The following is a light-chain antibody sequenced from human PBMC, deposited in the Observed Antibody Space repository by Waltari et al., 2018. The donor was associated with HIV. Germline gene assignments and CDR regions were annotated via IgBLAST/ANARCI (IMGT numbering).Light chain of an antibody. V-gene: IGLV2-23*01. CDR1: SSDVGSYNG. CDR3: CSYTGSTTWV. CDR2: EDN. J-gene: IGLJ3*02. Sequence: QSALTQPASVSGSPGQSTTIPCTGTSSDVGSYNGVSWYQQHPGKAPKLMIYEDNKRPSGVSNRFSGSKSGNTASLTISGLQAEDEADYYCCSYTGSTTWVFGGGTKLTVL.